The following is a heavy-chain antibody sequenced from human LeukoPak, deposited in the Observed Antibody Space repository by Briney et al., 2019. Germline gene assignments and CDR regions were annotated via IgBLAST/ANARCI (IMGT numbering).Heavy chain of an antibody. CDR1: GYTFSDYY. Sequence: ASVKVSCKASGYTFSDYYMHWVRQAPGQGLEWMGRINPRSGGTSYAQKFQGRVTMTRDTSISTAYMELSRLTSDDTVVYYCARERIAAAGSIDVFDIWGQGTMVTVSS. J-gene: IGHJ3*02. CDR2: INPRSGGT. D-gene: IGHD6-13*01. V-gene: IGHV1-2*05. CDR3: ARERIAAAGSIDVFDI.